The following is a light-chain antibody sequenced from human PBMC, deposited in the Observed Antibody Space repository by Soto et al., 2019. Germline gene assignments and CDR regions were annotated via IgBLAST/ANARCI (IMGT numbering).Light chain of an antibody. V-gene: IGKV3-20*01. CDR2: GAS. CDR3: QQYGSSTWT. CDR1: QSVSSSY. Sequence: EIVLTQSPGTLSLSPGERATLSCRASQSVSSSYLAWYQQKPGQAPRLLIYGASSRATGIPDRFGGSGSGTDFTLTINRLEPEDFAVYYCQQYGSSTWTFGQGTKVEIK. J-gene: IGKJ1*01.